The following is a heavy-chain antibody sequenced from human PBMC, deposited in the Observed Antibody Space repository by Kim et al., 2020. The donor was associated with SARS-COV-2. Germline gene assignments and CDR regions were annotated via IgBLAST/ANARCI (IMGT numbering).Heavy chain of an antibody. CDR2: INHSGST. V-gene: IGHV4-34*01. CDR1: GGSFSGYY. D-gene: IGHD2-2*01. CDR3: ARGKGGVVPAAIFFDY. J-gene: IGHJ4*02. Sequence: SETLSLTCAVYGGSFSGYYWSWIRQPPGKGLEWIGEINHSGSTNYNPSLKSRVTISVDTSKNQFSLKLSSVTAADTAVYYCARGKGGVVPAAIFFDYWGQGTLVTVSS.